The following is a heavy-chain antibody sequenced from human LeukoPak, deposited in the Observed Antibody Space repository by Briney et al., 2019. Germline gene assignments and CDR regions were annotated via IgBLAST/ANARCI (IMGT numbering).Heavy chain of an antibody. CDR1: GGTFSSYA. CDR3: ARDGDGDYDLDELTYYYYYGMDV. D-gene: IGHD4-17*01. V-gene: IGHV1-69*04. J-gene: IGHJ6*02. CDR2: NIPILGIA. Sequence: ASVKVSCKASGGTFSSYAISWVRQAPGQGLEWMGRNIPILGIANYAQKFQGRVTITADKSTSTAYMELSSLRSEDTAVYYCARDGDGDYDLDELTYYYYYGMDVWGQGTTVTVSS.